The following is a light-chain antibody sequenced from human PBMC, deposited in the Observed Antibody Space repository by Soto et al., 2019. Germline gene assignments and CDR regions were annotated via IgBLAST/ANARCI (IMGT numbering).Light chain of an antibody. CDR1: QSVSVSY. Sequence: EIVLTQSPGTLSLSPGERATLSCRASQSVSVSYLAWCQQKPGQAPSRLLYGGSSRATGIPDSVSGSVSGRGFTPPTIRLEPEDVAVYYCQQYGSSPPRTFGQGTKVDIK. J-gene: IGKJ1*01. CDR3: QQYGSSPPRT. V-gene: IGKV3-20*01. CDR2: GGS.